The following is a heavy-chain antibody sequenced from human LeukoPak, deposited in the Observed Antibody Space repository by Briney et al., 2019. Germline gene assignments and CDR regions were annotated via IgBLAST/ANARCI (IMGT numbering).Heavy chain of an antibody. V-gene: IGHV4-38-2*02. CDR2: IYHRGTT. CDR1: GSSISSGYY. CDR3: ARDYYYYNSGSPLFDY. D-gene: IGHD3-10*01. Sequence: SETLSLTCTVSGSSISSGYYWGWIRQPPRRGLEWIGSIYHRGTTYYNPSLKSRVSISVDTSKDQFSLKLSSVTAADTAVYYCARDYYYYNSGSPLFDYWGQGTLVTVSS. J-gene: IGHJ4*02.